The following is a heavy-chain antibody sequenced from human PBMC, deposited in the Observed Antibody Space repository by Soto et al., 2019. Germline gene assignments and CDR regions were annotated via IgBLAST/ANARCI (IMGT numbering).Heavy chain of an antibody. CDR3: ANLRSFWSGYYFDY. V-gene: IGHV3-23*01. J-gene: IGHJ4*02. Sequence: PGGSLRLSCAASGFTFSSYAMSWVRQAPGKGLEWVSAISGSGGSTYYADSVKGRFTISRDNSKNTLYLQMNSLRAEDTAVYYCANLRSFWSGYYFDYWGQGTLVTVSS. CDR1: GFTFSSYA. CDR2: ISGSGGST. D-gene: IGHD3-3*01.